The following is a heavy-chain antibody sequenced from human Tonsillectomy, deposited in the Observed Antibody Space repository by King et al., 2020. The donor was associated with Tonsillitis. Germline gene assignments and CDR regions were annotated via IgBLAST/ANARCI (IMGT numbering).Heavy chain of an antibody. D-gene: IGHD3-9*01. CDR1: GYTFTSYG. Sequence: QEQLVQSGAEVKKPGASVKVSCKASGYTFTSYGISWVRQAPGQGLEWMGWISTYNGNTNSAQKFQGRVTMTTDTSTSTAYMEVRSLRSDDTAVYYCARVSGDYSILTGFDYWGQGSLVTVSS. V-gene: IGHV1-18*04. J-gene: IGHJ4*02. CDR3: ARVSGDYSILTGFDY. CDR2: ISTYNGNT.